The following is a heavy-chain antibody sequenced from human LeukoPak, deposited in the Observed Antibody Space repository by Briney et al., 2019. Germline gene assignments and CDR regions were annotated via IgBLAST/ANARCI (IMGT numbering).Heavy chain of an antibody. CDR1: GFTFSSYW. J-gene: IGHJ4*02. D-gene: IGHD6-19*01. Sequence: PGGSLRLSCTASGFTFSSYWMSWVRQPPGKGLEWVAVIWYDGSNKYYADSVKGRFTISRDNSKNTLYLQMNSLRAEDTAVYYCARDADSSGWYIDYWGQGTLVTVSS. V-gene: IGHV3-33*08. CDR2: IWYDGSNK. CDR3: ARDADSSGWYIDY.